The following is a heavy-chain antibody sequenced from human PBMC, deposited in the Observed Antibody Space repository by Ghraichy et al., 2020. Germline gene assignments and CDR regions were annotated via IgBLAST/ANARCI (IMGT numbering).Heavy chain of an antibody. CDR2: IYYSGST. CDR1: GGSISSYY. Sequence: SETLSLTCTVSGGSISSYYWSWIRQPPGKGLGWIGYIYYSGSTNYNPSLKSRVTISVDTSKNQFSLKLSSVTAADTAVYYCARSRDDYYDSSGYYLNYFDYWGQGTLVTVSS. J-gene: IGHJ4*02. D-gene: IGHD3-22*01. CDR3: ARSRDDYYDSSGYYLNYFDY. V-gene: IGHV4-59*01.